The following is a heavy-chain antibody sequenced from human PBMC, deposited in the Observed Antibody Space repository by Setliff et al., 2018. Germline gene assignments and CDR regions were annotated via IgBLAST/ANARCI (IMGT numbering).Heavy chain of an antibody. CDR2: ISASGGTT. CDR3: AKGKGPQPRPSLDY. V-gene: IGHV3-23*01. CDR1: GFTFSSEY. Sequence: GGSLRLSCAASGFTFSSEYMNWARQAPGKGLEWVSIISASGGTTYYADSVKGRFTMSSDNSKNTLYLQMNSLRAEDTARYYCAKGKGPQPRPSLDYWGQGTLVTVSS. J-gene: IGHJ4*02.